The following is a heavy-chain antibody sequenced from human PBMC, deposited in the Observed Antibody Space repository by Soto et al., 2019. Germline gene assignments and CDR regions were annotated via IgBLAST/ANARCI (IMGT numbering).Heavy chain of an antibody. CDR3: ARSFVVTAIPEKHPFDY. Sequence: GGSLRLSCAGSGFTFSSYGMHWVRQAPGKGLEWVAVIWYDGSNKYYADSVKGRFTISRDNSKNTLYLQMNSLRAEDTAVYYCARSFVVTAIPEKHPFDYWGQGTLVTVSS. V-gene: IGHV3-33*01. CDR2: IWYDGSNK. J-gene: IGHJ4*02. D-gene: IGHD2-21*02. CDR1: GFTFSSYG.